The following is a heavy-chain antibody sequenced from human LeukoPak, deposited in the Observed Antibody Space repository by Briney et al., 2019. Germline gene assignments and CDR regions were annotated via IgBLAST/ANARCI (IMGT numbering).Heavy chain of an antibody. CDR2: ISYDGSNK. J-gene: IGHJ4*02. CDR1: GFTFSSYA. D-gene: IGHD3-10*01. CDR3: AREHLWFGESNGIFDY. Sequence: GGSLRLSCAASGFTFSSYAMHWVRQAPGKGLEWVAVISYDGSNKYYADSVKGRFTISRDNSKNTLYLQMNSLRAEDTAVYYCAREHLWFGESNGIFDYWGQGTLVTVSS. V-gene: IGHV3-30-3*01.